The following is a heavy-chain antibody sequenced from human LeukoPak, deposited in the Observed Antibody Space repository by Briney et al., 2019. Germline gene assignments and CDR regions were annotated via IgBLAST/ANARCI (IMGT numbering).Heavy chain of an antibody. CDR3: ARKAITVTTFDY. CDR2: ISRDGGTI. J-gene: IGHJ4*02. V-gene: IGHV3-48*04. D-gene: IGHD4-17*01. Sequence: GGSLRLSCAASGFTFSSYAMSWVRQAPGKGLEWVSFISRDGGTIDYADSVKGRFTISRDNAKNSLYLQMNSLRGEDTAVYYCARKAITVTTFDYWGQGTLVTVSS. CDR1: GFTFSSYA.